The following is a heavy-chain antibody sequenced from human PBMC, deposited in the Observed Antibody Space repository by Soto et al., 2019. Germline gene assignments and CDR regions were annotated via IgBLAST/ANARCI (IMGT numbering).Heavy chain of an antibody. CDR1: GGSISSGSYC. CDR3: AIAVTTVTTYDY. V-gene: IGHV4-31*03. Sequence: QVQLQESGQGLVKPSQTLSLTCTVSGGSISSGSYCWSWIRQHPGKGLEWIGYIYYSGSTYYNPSLKSRVTISVDTSKNQFSLKLSSVTAADTAVYYCAIAVTTVTTYDYWGQGTLVTVSS. CDR2: IYYSGST. D-gene: IGHD4-17*01. J-gene: IGHJ4*02.